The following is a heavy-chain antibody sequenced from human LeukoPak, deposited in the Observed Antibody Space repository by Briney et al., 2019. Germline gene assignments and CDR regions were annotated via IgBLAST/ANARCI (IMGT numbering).Heavy chain of an antibody. CDR3: AELGITMIGGV. CDR1: GFTFSSYA. D-gene: IGHD3-10*02. CDR2: ISHDGSNK. Sequence: PGGSLRLSCAASGFTFSSYAMHWVRQAPGKGLEWVAFISHDGSNKYYADSVKGRFTISRDNAKNSLYLQMNSLRAEDTAVYYCAELGITMIGGVWGKGTTVTISS. V-gene: IGHV3-30*04. J-gene: IGHJ6*04.